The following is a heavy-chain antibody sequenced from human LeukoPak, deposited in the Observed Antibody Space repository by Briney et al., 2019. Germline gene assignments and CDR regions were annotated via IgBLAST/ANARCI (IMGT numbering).Heavy chain of an antibody. V-gene: IGHV3-7*01. Sequence: GGSPRLSCAASGFTFSGYWMSWVRQAPGKGLEWVANIKMDGSEKYYVDSVKGRFTISRDNAKNSLYLQMNSLRVEDTAVYYCARYYYGSGKYWGQGTLVTVSS. CDR1: GFTFSGYW. CDR2: IKMDGSEK. J-gene: IGHJ4*02. CDR3: ARYYYGSGKY. D-gene: IGHD3-10*01.